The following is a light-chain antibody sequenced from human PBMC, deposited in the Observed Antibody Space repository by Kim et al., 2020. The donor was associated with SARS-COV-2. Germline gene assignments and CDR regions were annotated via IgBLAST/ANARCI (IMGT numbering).Light chain of an antibody. CDR3: QQYGSSSVT. CDR2: GAS. Sequence: LSPGERATLSCRASQSVSSSYLAWYQQKPGQAPRLLIYGASSRATGIPDRFSGSGSGTDFTLTISRLEPEDFAVYYCQQYGSSSVTFGQGTKLEIK. CDR1: QSVSSSY. V-gene: IGKV3-20*01. J-gene: IGKJ2*01.